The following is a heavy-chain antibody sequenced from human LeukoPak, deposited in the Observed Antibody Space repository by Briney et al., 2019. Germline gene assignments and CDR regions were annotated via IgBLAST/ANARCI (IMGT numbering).Heavy chain of an antibody. CDR3: ARGGRPDY. CDR2: IKEDGREK. V-gene: IGHV3-7*01. D-gene: IGHD3-10*01. J-gene: IGHJ4*02. Sequence: GGSLKLSCAASGFTFSGSAMHWVRQAPGKGLECVANIKEDGREKYYVDSVKGRFTISRDNAKNSLYLQMSSLRAEDTAMYYCARGGRPDYWGQGTLVTVSS. CDR1: GFTFSGSA.